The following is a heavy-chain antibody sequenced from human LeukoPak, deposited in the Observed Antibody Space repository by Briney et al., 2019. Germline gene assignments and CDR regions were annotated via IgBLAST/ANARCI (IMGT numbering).Heavy chain of an antibody. Sequence: SETLSLTFTVSGGSISSSSYYWGWNRQPPGKGLEWIGSIYYSGSTYYNPSLKSRVTISVDPSKNQFSLKLSSVTAADTAVYYCARLTISLLPFRWGQGTLVTVSS. J-gene: IGHJ4*02. D-gene: IGHD3-22*01. CDR3: ARLTISLLPFR. V-gene: IGHV4-39*01. CDR2: IYYSGST. CDR1: GGSISSSSYY.